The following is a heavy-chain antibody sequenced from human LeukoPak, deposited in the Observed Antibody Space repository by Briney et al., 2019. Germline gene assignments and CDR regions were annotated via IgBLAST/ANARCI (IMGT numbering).Heavy chain of an antibody. D-gene: IGHD2-2*01. Sequence: GGSLRLSCAASGFTFSSYAMHWVRQAPGKGLERVAVISYDGGNKYYADSVKGRFTISRDNSKNTLYLQMNSLRAEDTAVYYCARDRGYCSSTSCYSSYYYYGMDVWGQGTTVTVSS. V-gene: IGHV3-30-3*01. J-gene: IGHJ6*02. CDR2: ISYDGGNK. CDR1: GFTFSSYA. CDR3: ARDRGYCSSTSCYSSYYYYGMDV.